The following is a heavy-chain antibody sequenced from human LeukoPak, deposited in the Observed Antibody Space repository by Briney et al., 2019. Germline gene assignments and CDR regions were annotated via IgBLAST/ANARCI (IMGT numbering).Heavy chain of an antibody. D-gene: IGHD3-10*01. CDR1: GFTFSSYG. Sequence: PGGSLRLSCAASGFTFSSYGMHWVRQVPGKGLEWVAVISYDGSNKYYADSLKGRFTISRDNSRNTVYLQMNSLRAEDTAVYYCAKEIYYGSGSFPDYWGQGTLVTVSS. CDR3: AKEIYYGSGSFPDY. V-gene: IGHV3-30*18. J-gene: IGHJ4*02. CDR2: ISYDGSNK.